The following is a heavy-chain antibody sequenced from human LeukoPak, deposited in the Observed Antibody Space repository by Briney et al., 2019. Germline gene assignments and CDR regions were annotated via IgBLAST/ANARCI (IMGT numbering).Heavy chain of an antibody. CDR2: ISYDGSNK. V-gene: IGHV3-30*03. Sequence: GRSLGLSCAASGFTFSSYGMHWVRQAPGKGLEWVAVISYDGSNKYYADSVKGRFTISRDNSKNTLYLQMNSLRAEDTAVYYCARPPTTVTALYGMDVWGQGTTVTVSS. D-gene: IGHD4-17*01. J-gene: IGHJ6*02. CDR1: GFTFSSYG. CDR3: ARPPTTVTALYGMDV.